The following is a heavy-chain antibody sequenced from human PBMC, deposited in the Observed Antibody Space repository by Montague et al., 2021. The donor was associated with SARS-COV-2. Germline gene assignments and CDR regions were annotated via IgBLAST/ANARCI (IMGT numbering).Heavy chain of an antibody. Sequence: SETLSLTCTVSGGSISSDYWTWIRQPPGKGLEWIGFVYYRGNTYYNPSLRGRVTISLDTSSNHFSLTLSSVTAADTAIYYCARHYDHSSRVDSWGQGTLVTVSS. V-gene: IGHV4-59*08. CDR3: ARHYDHSSRVDS. CDR2: VYYRGNT. CDR1: GGSISSDY. J-gene: IGHJ4*02. D-gene: IGHD3-16*01.